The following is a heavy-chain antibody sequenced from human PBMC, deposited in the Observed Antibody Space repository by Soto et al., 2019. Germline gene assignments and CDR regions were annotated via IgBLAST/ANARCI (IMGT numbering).Heavy chain of an antibody. CDR2: IYHSGST. CDR1: GGSISSSNW. Sequence: SETLSLTCAVSGGSISSSNWWSWVRQPPGKGLEWIGEIYHSGSTNYNPSLKSRVTISVDTSKNQFSLKLSSVTAADTAVYYCAREDYYYYYGMDVWGQGTTVTVSS. CDR3: AREDYYYYYGMDV. V-gene: IGHV4-4*02. J-gene: IGHJ6*02.